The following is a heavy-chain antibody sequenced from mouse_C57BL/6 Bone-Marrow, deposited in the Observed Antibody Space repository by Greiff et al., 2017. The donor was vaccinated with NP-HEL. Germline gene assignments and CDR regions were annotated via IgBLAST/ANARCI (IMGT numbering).Heavy chain of an antibody. CDR2: INYDGSST. CDR1: GFTFSDYY. Sequence: EVQLVESEGGLVQPGSSMKLSCTASGFTFSDYYMAWVRQVPEKGLEWVANINYDGSSTYYLDSLKSRFIISRDNAKNILYLQMSSLKSEDTATYYCARDPLYYYGSSYWYFEVWGTGTTVTVSS. CDR3: ARDPLYYYGSSYWYFEV. V-gene: IGHV5-16*01. J-gene: IGHJ1*03. D-gene: IGHD1-1*01.